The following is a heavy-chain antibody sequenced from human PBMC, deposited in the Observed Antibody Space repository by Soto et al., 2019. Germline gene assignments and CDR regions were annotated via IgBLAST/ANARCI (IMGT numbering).Heavy chain of an antibody. CDR3: VRGGGGGLFDP. J-gene: IGHJ5*02. CDR1: GFTFGDSY. Sequence: PGVSLRLSCAGGGFTFGDSYMSWIRQAPGKGLEWLSYISPGSRYPAYADSVKGRFTISRDNAKRSLYLQMMSLTAEDTAIYYCVRGGGGGLFDPWGQGTMVTVSS. CDR2: ISPGSRYP. D-gene: IGHD2-15*01. V-gene: IGHV3-11*06.